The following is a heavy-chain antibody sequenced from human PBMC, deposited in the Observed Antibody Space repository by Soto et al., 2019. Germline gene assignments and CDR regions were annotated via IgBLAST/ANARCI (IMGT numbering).Heavy chain of an antibody. J-gene: IGHJ5*02. CDR3: AKEVVVVGATRGGWFDP. D-gene: IGHD2-15*01. V-gene: IGHV3-9*01. Sequence: EVQLVESGGGLVQPGRSLRLSCAASGFTFDDYAMHWVRQAPGKGLEWVSGIRWNSGSIGYADSVKGRFTISRDNAKNSLYLQMNSLRAEDTALYYCAKEVVVVGATRGGWFDPWGQGTLVTVSS. CDR2: IRWNSGSI. CDR1: GFTFDDYA.